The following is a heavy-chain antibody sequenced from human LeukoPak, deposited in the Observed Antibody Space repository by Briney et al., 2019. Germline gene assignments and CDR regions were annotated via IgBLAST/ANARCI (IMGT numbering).Heavy chain of an antibody. Sequence: GGSLRLSCAASGFTFSGSAIHWVRQASGKGLEWVGRIRSKANSYATTYAASVKGRFTISRDDSKNTAYLQMNSLKTEDTAVYYCTRSENWDSHYWGQGTLVTVSS. CDR3: TRSENWDSHY. CDR2: IRSKANSYAT. D-gene: IGHD7-27*01. CDR1: GFTFSGSA. V-gene: IGHV3-73*01. J-gene: IGHJ4*02.